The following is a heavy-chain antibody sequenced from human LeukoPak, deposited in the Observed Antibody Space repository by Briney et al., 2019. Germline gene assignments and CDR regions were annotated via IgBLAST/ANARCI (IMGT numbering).Heavy chain of an antibody. CDR1: GYTFTNFY. J-gene: IGHJ4*02. CDR3: ARGDFSSGDT. Sequence: ASVKVSCKASGYTFTNFYIHWVRQASGQGLEWMGMVNPSGGSTSYAQNFQGRVTMTRDTSTTTVYMELSSLRSEDTAMYYCARGDFSSGDTWGQGTQVTVSS. D-gene: IGHD3-3*01. V-gene: IGHV1-46*01. CDR2: VNPSGGST.